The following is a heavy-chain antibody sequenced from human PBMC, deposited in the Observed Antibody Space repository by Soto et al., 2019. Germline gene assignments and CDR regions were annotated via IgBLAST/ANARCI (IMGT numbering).Heavy chain of an antibody. J-gene: IGHJ5*01. CDR2: VHISGHS. Sequence: QVHLQESGPGLVAPSGTLSLTCTLSGGSVRAPDWWNWVRQSPDKGREGIAEVHISGHSNYNPSLSSRVSVSIDSSKNQFYLNLNSVTAAYTAIYYCARVRQGCSANNCYFDPWGQGTQVPISS. V-gene: IGHV4-4*02. CDR1: GGSVRAPDW. CDR3: ARVRQGCSANNCYFDP. D-gene: IGHD1-1*01.